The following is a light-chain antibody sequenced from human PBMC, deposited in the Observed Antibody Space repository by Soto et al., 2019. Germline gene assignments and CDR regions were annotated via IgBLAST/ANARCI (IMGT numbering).Light chain of an antibody. Sequence: SYELTQPLSVSVALGQTARITCGGNYIGSENVHWYQQKPGQAPVLVMYRDSNRPSGIPERFSGSNSGNTATLTISRAQVGDEADYFCQVWDSSTVVFGGGTKLTVL. CDR2: RDS. J-gene: IGLJ2*01. CDR3: QVWDSSTVV. CDR1: YIGSEN. V-gene: IGLV3-9*01.